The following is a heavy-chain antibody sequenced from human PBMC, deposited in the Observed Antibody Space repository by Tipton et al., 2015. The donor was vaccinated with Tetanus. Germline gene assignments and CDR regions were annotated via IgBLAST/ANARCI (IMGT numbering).Heavy chain of an antibody. D-gene: IGHD5-18*01. J-gene: IGHJ4*02. CDR3: ASQYGYSYGTLDY. CDR2: INAGNGNT. CDR1: GYTFISYG. Sequence: QSGPEVKKPGASVKVSCKASGYTFISYGVHWVRQAPGQRLEWMGWINAGNGNTKYSQRFQGRVTITRDTSASTAYMELSSLRSEDTAVYYCASQYGYSYGTLDYWGQGTLVTVSS. V-gene: IGHV1-3*01.